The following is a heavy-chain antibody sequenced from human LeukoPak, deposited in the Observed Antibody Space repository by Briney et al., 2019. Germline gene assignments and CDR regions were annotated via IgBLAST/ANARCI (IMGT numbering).Heavy chain of an antibody. J-gene: IGHJ4*02. CDR3: AKRGEAGGNYLYYFDY. CDR1: GFTFSSYG. V-gene: IGHV3-30*02. D-gene: IGHD1-26*01. CDR2: IRRDGNNK. Sequence: QSGGSLRLSCAASGFTFSSYGMHWVRQAPGKGLEWVAFIRRDGNNKFYADSVKGRFTISRDNSKNTLYLQMNSLRTEDTAVYFCAKRGEAGGNYLYYFDYWGQGTLVTVSS.